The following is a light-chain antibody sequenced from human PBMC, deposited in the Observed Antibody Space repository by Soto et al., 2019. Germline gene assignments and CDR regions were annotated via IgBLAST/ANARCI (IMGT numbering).Light chain of an antibody. CDR1: QSVSSN. CDR3: QQYNNWPYT. J-gene: IGKJ2*01. V-gene: IGKV3-15*01. Sequence: EIVMTQSPATLAVSPGERAALSCRASQSVSSNFAWYQQKPGQAPRLLLYGASSRAPGTPARFSGSGSGTEFTLTISSLQSEDFAVYYCQQYNNWPYTFGLGTKLEMK. CDR2: GAS.